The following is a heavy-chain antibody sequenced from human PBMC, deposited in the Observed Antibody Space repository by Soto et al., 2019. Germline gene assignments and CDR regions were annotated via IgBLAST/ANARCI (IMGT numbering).Heavy chain of an antibody. CDR1: GFISSRYA. Sequence: VQLVESGGGVVQPGSSLRLSCAASGFISSRYAMHWVRQAPGKGLEWVAVISYDGSNKYYADSVKGRFTISRDKSYNTLFLQMNSLRAGDTAVYFCARDGGGPYWYFDLWGRGTLVTVSS. CDR2: ISYDGSNK. CDR3: ARDGGGPYWYFDL. D-gene: IGHD3-16*01. V-gene: IGHV3-30-3*01. J-gene: IGHJ2*01.